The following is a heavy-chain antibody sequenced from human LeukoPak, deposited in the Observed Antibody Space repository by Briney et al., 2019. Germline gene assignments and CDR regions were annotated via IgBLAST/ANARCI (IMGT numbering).Heavy chain of an antibody. CDR3: AKAKYDSSGYYEY. CDR2: ISWNSGSI. CDR1: GFSFDDYA. V-gene: IGHV3-9*03. D-gene: IGHD3-22*01. Sequence: QPGGSLRLSCAASGFSFDDYAMHWVRQAPGKGLEWVSGISWNSGSIGYADSVKGRFTISRDNAKNSLYLQMNSLRAEDMALYYCAKAKYDSSGYYEYWGQGTLVTVSS. J-gene: IGHJ4*02.